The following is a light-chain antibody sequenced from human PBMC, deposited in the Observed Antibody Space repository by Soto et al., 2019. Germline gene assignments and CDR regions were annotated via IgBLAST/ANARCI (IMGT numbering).Light chain of an antibody. Sequence: DIVMTQSPDSLAVSLGERATINCKSSQSVLHSSNNKNYLTWYQQKPGQPPKLLIHWASTRVSGVPDRFSGSGSGTDFTLTISSLQAEDVAVYYCQQYYSTPPSFGGGTKVEIK. CDR1: QSVLHSSNNKNY. J-gene: IGKJ4*01. V-gene: IGKV4-1*01. CDR3: QQYYSTPPS. CDR2: WAS.